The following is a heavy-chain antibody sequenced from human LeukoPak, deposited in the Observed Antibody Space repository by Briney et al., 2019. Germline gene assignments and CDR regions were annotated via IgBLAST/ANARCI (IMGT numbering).Heavy chain of an antibody. Sequence: PSQTLSLTCTVSAGSTNSGDYYWSWIRQPAGKGLEWIGRIYSPGTNYNYNPSVKSRVTISIDTSKNQFSLKLTSVTAADTAVCYCARGIGTSYDSSRDAFDIWGQGTMVTVSS. CDR3: ARGIGTSYDSSRDAFDI. CDR1: AGSTNSGDYY. V-gene: IGHV4-61*02. J-gene: IGHJ3*02. D-gene: IGHD3-22*01. CDR2: IYSPGT.